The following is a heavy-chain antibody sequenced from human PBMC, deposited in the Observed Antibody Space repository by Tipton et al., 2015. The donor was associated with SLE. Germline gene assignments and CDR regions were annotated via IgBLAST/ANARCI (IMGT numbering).Heavy chain of an antibody. Sequence: TLSLTCTVSSDPFGTVGYYWSWIRQHPAKGLEWIGHIYYSGSTYYNPSLGGRVSISQDTSKSQFSLKLTSVTAADTAVYYCAREGDGSANYFFYGVNLWGQGTTVTVSS. CDR2: IYYSGST. J-gene: IGHJ6*02. D-gene: IGHD5-24*01. CDR1: SDPFGTVGYY. CDR3: AREGDGSANYFFYGVNL. V-gene: IGHV4-31*03.